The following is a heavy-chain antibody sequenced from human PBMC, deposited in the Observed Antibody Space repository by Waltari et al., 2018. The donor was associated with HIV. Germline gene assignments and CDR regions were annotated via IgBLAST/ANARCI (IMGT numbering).Heavy chain of an antibody. V-gene: IGHV3-48*02. J-gene: IGHJ6*02. CDR2: ISSTSFNI. Sequence: EVQLEESGGSFVQPGGSLRLSCAASGFPFSDYAMNWVRQAPGKGLEWISYISSTSFNIKYADSVKGRFTISRDNTKNSLDLEMNNLRDGDTAVYYCARDTLNLYFGLDVWGRGTAVTVSS. CDR1: GFPFSDYA. CDR3: ARDTLNLYFGLDV.